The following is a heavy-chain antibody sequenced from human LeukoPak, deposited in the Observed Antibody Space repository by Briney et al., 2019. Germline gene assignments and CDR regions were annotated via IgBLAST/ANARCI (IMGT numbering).Heavy chain of an antibody. Sequence: GGSLRLFCAASGFTFSSYEMNWVRQAPGKGLEWVSYISSSGSTIYYADSVKGRFTISRDNAKNSLYLQMNSLRAEDTAVYYSARERMDTMGYAIDIWGQGTMVTVSS. J-gene: IGHJ3*02. V-gene: IGHV3-48*03. CDR1: GFTFSSYE. D-gene: IGHD3-10*01. CDR2: ISSSGSTI. CDR3: ARERMDTMGYAIDI.